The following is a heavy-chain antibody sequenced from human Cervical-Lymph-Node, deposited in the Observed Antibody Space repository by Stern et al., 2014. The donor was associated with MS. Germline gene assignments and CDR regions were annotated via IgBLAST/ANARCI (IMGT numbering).Heavy chain of an antibody. J-gene: IGHJ4*02. D-gene: IGHD5-18*01. CDR2: IISKTYGGTA. Sequence: EVQLVQSGGGLVQPGRSLRLSCTTSGFIFADYAMTWFRQAPGKGLEWVGFIISKTYGGTAEYAASVKGRFTISRDDSKSIAYLEMNSLKTEDTAVYYCTKYSGYTYADFDYWGQGTLVTVSS. CDR3: TKYSGYTYADFDY. CDR1: GFIFADYA. V-gene: IGHV3-49*03.